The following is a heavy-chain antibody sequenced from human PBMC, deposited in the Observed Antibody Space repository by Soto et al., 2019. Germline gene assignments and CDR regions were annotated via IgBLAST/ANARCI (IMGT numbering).Heavy chain of an antibody. CDR2: IYYSGST. CDR1: GGSISSGGYY. D-gene: IGHD5-18*01. V-gene: IGHV4-31*03. CDR3: ARTWIQLWSPFDYGMDV. Sequence: QVQLQESGPGLVKPSQTLSLTCTVSGGSISSGGYYWSWIRQHPGKGLEWIGYIYYSGSTYYNPSLKSRVTKSVDTSKNQFSLKLSSVTAADTAVYYCARTWIQLWSPFDYGMDVWGQGTTVTVSS. J-gene: IGHJ6*02.